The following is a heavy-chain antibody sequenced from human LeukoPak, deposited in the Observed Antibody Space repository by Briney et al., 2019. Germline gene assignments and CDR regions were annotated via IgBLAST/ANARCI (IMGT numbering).Heavy chain of an antibody. Sequence: GGSLRLSCAASGVTFGTYAMSWVRQAPGKGLEWVSAISGSSDYTSYADSVKGRFTISRDNSKNTLYLQMSIQRAEDTAVYYCATARGRSYRLFDYWGQGTLVIVFS. CDR1: GVTFGTYA. D-gene: IGHD3-16*02. V-gene: IGHV3-23*01. CDR3: ATARGRSYRLFDY. CDR2: ISGSSDYT. J-gene: IGHJ4*02.